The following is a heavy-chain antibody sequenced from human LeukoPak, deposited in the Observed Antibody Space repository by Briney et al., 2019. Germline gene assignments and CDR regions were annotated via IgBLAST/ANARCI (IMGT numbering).Heavy chain of an antibody. CDR2: ISSSGSTI. CDR3: ARDGTAMGFFDY. V-gene: IGHV3-48*03. D-gene: IGHD5-18*01. Sequence: GGSLRLSCAASGFTFSSYEMNWVRQAPGKGLEWVSYISSSGSTIYYADSEKGRFTISRDNAKNSLYLQMNSLRAEDTAVYYCARDGTAMGFFDYWGQGTLVTVSS. CDR1: GFTFSSYE. J-gene: IGHJ4*02.